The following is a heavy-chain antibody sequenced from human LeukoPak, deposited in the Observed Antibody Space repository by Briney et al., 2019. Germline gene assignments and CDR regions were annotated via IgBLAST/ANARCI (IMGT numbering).Heavy chain of an antibody. CDR2: IYTSGST. J-gene: IGHJ5*02. CDR3: ARGAVTEWFDP. D-gene: IGHD4-17*01. V-gene: IGHV4-61*02. Sequence: PSETLSLTCTVSGGSISSGSYYWSWVRQPAGQGLEWVGRIYTSGSTNYNPSLKSRVTISVDTSKNQFSLKLSSVTAADTAVYYCARGAVTEWFDPWGQGTLVTVSS. CDR1: GGSISSGSYY.